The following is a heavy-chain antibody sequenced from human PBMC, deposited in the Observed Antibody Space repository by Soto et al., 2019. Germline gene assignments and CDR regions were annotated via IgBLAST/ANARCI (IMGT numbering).Heavy chain of an antibody. V-gene: IGHV1-2*02. Sequence: ASVKVFCKASGFTFSAYYIYWVRQAPGQGLEWIGWINPNSGGTNNAQKFQGRVTMTRDTSTSTVYMELSALISDDTAVYYCARSLLDEYSSSWRSAYYGMDVWGQGTTVTVSS. CDR1: GFTFSAYY. J-gene: IGHJ6*02. CDR3: ARSLLDEYSSSWRSAYYGMDV. D-gene: IGHD6-13*01. CDR2: INPNSGGT.